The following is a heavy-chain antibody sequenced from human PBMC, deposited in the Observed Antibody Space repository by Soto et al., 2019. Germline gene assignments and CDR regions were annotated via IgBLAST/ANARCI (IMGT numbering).Heavy chain of an antibody. D-gene: IGHD2-2*01. Sequence: GASVKVSCKASGYTFTSYGISWVRQAPGQGLEWMGWISAYNGNTNYAQKLQGRVTMTTDTSTSTAYMELRSLRSDDTAVYYCARDCSSTSCYYYYYYGMDVWGQGTTVTVSS. CDR3: ARDCSSTSCYYYYYYGMDV. V-gene: IGHV1-18*04. CDR1: GYTFTSYG. CDR2: ISAYNGNT. J-gene: IGHJ6*02.